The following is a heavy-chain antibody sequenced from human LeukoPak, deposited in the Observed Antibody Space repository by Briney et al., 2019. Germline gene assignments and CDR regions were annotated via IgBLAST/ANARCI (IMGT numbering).Heavy chain of an antibody. V-gene: IGHV3-23*01. J-gene: IGHJ4*02. CDR1: GFTLSSYA. CDR3: AKAPVTTCRGAYCYPFDY. Sequence: GGPLRLSCAASGFTLSSYAMSWVRQAPGKGLEWVSAISDSGNTYHADSVKGRFTISRDSSKNTLFLQMNRLRPEDAAVYYCAKAPVTTCRGAYCYPFDYWGQGTLVTVSS. CDR2: ISDSGNT. D-gene: IGHD2-21*01.